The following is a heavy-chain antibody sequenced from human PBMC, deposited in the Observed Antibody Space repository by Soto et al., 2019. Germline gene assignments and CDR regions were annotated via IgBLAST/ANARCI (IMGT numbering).Heavy chain of an antibody. Sequence: QVQLVQSGAEVKKTGSSVKVSCKASGGTFSSYTISWVRQAPGQGLEWMGRIIPMFGIANYAQKFQGRVTITADKSTSTAYMALSSLRSDDTAVYYCARGYGDSHDYWGQGTLVTVSS. V-gene: IGHV1-69*02. CDR2: IIPMFGIA. J-gene: IGHJ4*02. D-gene: IGHD4-17*01. CDR1: GGTFSSYT. CDR3: ARGYGDSHDY.